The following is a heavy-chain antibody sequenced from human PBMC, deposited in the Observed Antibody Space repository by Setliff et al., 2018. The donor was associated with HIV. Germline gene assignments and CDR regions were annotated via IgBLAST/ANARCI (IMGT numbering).Heavy chain of an antibody. CDR1: GVSISGPVGITYY. J-gene: IGHJ4*02. V-gene: IGHV4-39*02. D-gene: IGHD6-13*01. CDR2: IHYSRGS. Sequence: PSETLSLTCSVSGVSISGPVGITYYWDWLRQPPGKGLEWIGNIHYSRGSSYNASLKSRVTISLDTSKNHFSLKLNSVTAADTAVYYCARLTRITTAGHWGQGTLVTVSS. CDR3: ARLTRITTAGH.